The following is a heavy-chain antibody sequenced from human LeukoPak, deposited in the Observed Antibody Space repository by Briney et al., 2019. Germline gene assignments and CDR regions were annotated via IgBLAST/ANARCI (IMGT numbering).Heavy chain of an antibody. CDR2: ISGSGYSI. CDR1: GFPFSSYG. V-gene: IGHV3-23*01. Sequence: GGSLRLSCAASGFPFSSYGMHWVRQAPGKGLEWVSVISGSGYSIYYADSVKGRFTISRDNSKNTLFLQMNSLRAEDTAVYYCAKDRSPDPGYYYFDSWGQGTLVTVSS. CDR3: AKDRSPDPGYYYFDS. J-gene: IGHJ4*02. D-gene: IGHD6-25*01.